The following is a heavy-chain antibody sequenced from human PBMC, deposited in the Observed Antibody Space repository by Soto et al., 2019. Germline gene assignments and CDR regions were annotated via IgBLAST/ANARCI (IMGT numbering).Heavy chain of an antibody. Sequence: PSQTLSLTCVISGDSVSSNRATWNWIRQSPSRGLEWLGRTYYRSKWYNDYAVSVKSRLTINPDTSKNQVSLQLSSVTPEDTAVYYCARDVISSDWDRDYDYYGLDVWGQGTTVTVSS. CDR3: ARDVISSDWDRDYDYYGLDV. D-gene: IGHD6-19*01. J-gene: IGHJ6*02. CDR2: TYYRSKWYN. V-gene: IGHV6-1*01. CDR1: GDSVSSNRAT.